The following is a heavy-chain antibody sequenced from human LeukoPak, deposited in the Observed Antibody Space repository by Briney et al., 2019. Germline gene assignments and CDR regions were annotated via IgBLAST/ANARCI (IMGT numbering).Heavy chain of an antibody. CDR2: ISYDGSNK. Sequence: GGSLRLSCAASGFTFSSYAMHWVRQAPGKGLEWVADISYDGSNKYYADSVKGRFTISRDNSKNTLYLQMNSLRAEDTAVYYCARDWGIAVAGTNWFDPWGQGTLVTVSS. J-gene: IGHJ5*02. D-gene: IGHD6-19*01. CDR1: GFTFSSYA. V-gene: IGHV3-30*04. CDR3: ARDWGIAVAGTNWFDP.